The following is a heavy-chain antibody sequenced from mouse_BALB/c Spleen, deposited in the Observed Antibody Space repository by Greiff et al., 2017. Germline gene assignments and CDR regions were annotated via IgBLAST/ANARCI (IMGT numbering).Heavy chain of an antibody. CDR2: IYPGDGDT. V-gene: IGHV1-82*01. D-gene: IGHD2-1*01. CDR3: AREDYGNSRDY. Sequence: QVQLQQSGPELVKPGASVKISCKASGYAFSSSWMNWVKQRPGQGLEWIGRIYPGDGDTNYNGKFKGKATLTADKSSSTAYMQLSSLTSVDSAVYFCAREDYGNSRDYWGQGTSVTVSS. CDR1: GYAFSSSW. J-gene: IGHJ4*01.